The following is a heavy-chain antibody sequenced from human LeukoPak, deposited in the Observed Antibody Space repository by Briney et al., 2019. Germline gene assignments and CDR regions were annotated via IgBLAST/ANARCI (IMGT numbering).Heavy chain of an antibody. CDR3: AKDRAAAALFDY. CDR2: ISGSGGST. V-gene: IGHV3-23*01. CDR1: GFTISSYA. D-gene: IGHD6-13*01. J-gene: IGHJ4*02. Sequence: GGTLRLSCAASGFTISSYAMSWVRQAPGKEMDRVSAISGSGGSTYYADSVKGRFTISRDNSKNTLYLQMNSLRAEDTAVYYCAKDRAAAALFDYWGQGTLVTVSS.